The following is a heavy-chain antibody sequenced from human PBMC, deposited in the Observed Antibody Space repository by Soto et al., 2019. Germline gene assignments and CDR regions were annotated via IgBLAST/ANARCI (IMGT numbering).Heavy chain of an antibody. CDR1: GFTFSSYG. CDR3: AKDRRRGATITGTFDY. Sequence: GGSLRLSCAASGFTFSSYGMHWVRQAPGKGLEWVAVISYDGSNKYYADSVKGRFTISRDNSKNTLYLQMNSLRAEDTAVYYCAKDRRRGATITGTFDYWGQGTLVTVSS. V-gene: IGHV3-30*18. CDR2: ISYDGSNK. D-gene: IGHD1-26*01. J-gene: IGHJ4*02.